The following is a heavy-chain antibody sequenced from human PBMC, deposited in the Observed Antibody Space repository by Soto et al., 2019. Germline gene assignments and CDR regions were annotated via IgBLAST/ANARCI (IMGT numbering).Heavy chain of an antibody. Sequence: PGGSLRLSCAASGFTFSSYSMNWVRQAPGKWLDWVSSIGSSSSYIYYADSVKGRFTISRDNAKNSLYLQMNSLRAEDTAVYYCARGFLSITIFGVVIADYWGQGTLVTVSS. V-gene: IGHV3-21*01. CDR2: IGSSSSYI. CDR3: ARGFLSITIFGVVIADY. D-gene: IGHD3-3*01. J-gene: IGHJ4*02. CDR1: GFTFSSYS.